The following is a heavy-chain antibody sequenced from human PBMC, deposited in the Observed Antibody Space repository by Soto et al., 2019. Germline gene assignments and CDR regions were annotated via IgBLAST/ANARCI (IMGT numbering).Heavy chain of an antibody. CDR1: GFTFSSYA. CDR3: ARGYSFLGMWDDY. V-gene: IGHV3-30-3*01. Sequence: QVQLVESGGGVVQPGRSLRLSCAASGFTFSSYAMHWVRQAPGKGLEWVAVISYDGSNKYYADSVKGRFTISRDNSKNTLYLQINSLRAEDTAVYYCARGYSFLGMWDDYWGQGTLVTVSS. J-gene: IGHJ4*02. D-gene: IGHD5-18*01. CDR2: ISYDGSNK.